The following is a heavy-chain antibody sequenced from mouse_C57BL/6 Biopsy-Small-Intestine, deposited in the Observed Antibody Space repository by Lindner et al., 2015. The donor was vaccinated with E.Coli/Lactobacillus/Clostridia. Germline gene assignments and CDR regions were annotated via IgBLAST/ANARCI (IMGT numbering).Heavy chain of an antibody. J-gene: IGHJ2*01. D-gene: IGHD3-2*02. CDR2: FHPDNDET. CDR1: GNTFRFYN. CDR3: ARSDNSGFHY. V-gene: IGHV1-34*02. Sequence: VQLQESGPELVKPGASVKLSCKASGNTFRFYNINWMKQSHGKSLEWIGNFHPDNDETHYNENFKGKATLTVDQSSSTAYMQLSSLTYEDSAVYYCARSDNSGFHYWGQGTTLTVSS.